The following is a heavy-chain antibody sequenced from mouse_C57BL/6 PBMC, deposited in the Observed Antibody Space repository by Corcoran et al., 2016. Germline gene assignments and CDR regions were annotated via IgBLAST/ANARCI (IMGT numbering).Heavy chain of an antibody. J-gene: IGHJ2*01. D-gene: IGHD2-3*01. CDR2: INTYSGVP. CDR3: ARGGDDGYYVYFDY. V-gene: IGHV9-3*01. Sequence: QIQLVQSGPELKKPGETVKISCKASGYTFTTYGMSWVKQAPGKGLKWMGWINTYSGVPTYADDFKGRFAFSLETSASTAYLQINNLKNGDTATYFCARGGDDGYYVYFDYWGQGTTLTVSS. CDR1: GYTFTTYG.